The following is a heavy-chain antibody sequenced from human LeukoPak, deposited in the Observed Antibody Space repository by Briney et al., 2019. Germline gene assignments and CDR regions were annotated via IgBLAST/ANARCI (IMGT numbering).Heavy chain of an antibody. CDR2: MYYSGST. CDR1: GGSISNSSYY. D-gene: IGHD5-24*01. V-gene: IGHV4-39*01. CDR3: AGHGRMGTINPSY. Sequence: SETLSLTCTVSGGSISNSSYYWGWIRQPPGKGLEWIGSMYYSGSTYYNPSLKSRATISVDTSKNQFSLKLSSVTAADTAVYYCAGHGRMGTINPSYWGQGTLVTVSS. J-gene: IGHJ4*02.